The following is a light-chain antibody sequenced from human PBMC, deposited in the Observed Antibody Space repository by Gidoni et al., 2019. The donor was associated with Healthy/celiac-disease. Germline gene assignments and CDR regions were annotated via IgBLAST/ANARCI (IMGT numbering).Light chain of an antibody. J-gene: IGKJ3*01. CDR3: QQYNNSPL. Sequence: EIVMTQSPATLSVSPGERATLSCRASQSVSSNLAWYQQKPGQAPRLLIYGASTRATGIPARCSGSGSGTEFTLTISSLQSEDFAVYYCQQYNNSPLFGPGTKVEIK. CDR2: GAS. CDR1: QSVSSN. V-gene: IGKV3-15*01.